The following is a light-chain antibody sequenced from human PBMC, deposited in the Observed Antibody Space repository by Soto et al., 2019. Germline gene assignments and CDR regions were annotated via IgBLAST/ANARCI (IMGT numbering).Light chain of an antibody. CDR3: QQYKDSPPLT. J-gene: IGKJ4*01. CDR2: GAS. V-gene: IGKV3D-15*01. CDR1: QNINSN. Sequence: EIQMTQSPLSLSVSPGEGATITCRASQNINSNLAWYQQKPDQAPRVLIYGASSMPSGIPARFSGSGSGTDFTLTINRLEPDFFTVYYCQQYKDSPPLTFGGGTRVEIK.